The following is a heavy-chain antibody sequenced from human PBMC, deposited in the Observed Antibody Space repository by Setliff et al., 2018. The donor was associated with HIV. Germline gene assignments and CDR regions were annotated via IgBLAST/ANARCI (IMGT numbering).Heavy chain of an antibody. J-gene: IGHJ6*03. D-gene: IGHD3-10*01. V-gene: IGHV4-59*08. Sequence: SETLSLTCTVSGGSISSYYWSWIRQPPGKGLEWIGYIYYSGSTIYNPSLKSRVTISVDTSKNQFSLKLSSVTAADTAVYYCARQITMVRGVYQPYYHYYYMDVWGKGSTVTVSS. CDR1: GGSISSYY. CDR2: IYYSGST. CDR3: ARQITMVRGVYQPYYHYYYMDV.